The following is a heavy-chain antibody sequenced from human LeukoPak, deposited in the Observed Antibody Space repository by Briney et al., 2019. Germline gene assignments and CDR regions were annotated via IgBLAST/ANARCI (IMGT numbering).Heavy chain of an antibody. D-gene: IGHD3-16*01. V-gene: IGHV2-70*01. Sequence: CGPAVANPTQTLTLTCTFSGFSLTTSGMCVSWIRQPPGKALEWLAFIDWDDDKYYSTSLKTRLTISKDTSKDQVVLTMTNMEPVDTATYFCARTRPGGGFGHFHFDYWAEGPLVTVSS. CDR1: GFSLTTSGMC. CDR3: ARTRPGGGFGHFHFDY. J-gene: IGHJ4*02. CDR2: IDWDDDK.